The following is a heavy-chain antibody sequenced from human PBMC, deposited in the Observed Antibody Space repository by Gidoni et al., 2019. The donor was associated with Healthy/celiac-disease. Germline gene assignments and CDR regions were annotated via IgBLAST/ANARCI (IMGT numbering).Heavy chain of an antibody. CDR2: IWYDGSNK. Sequence: QVQLVESGGGVVQPGRALRLPCAASGFPFRSHGLPWVRQAAGKGLEWVAVIWYDGSNKYYADSVKGRFTISRDNSKNTLYLQMNSLRAEDTAVYYCARDKSVYRGSGSSWYYGMDVWGQGTTVTVSS. CDR1: GFPFRSHG. J-gene: IGHJ6*02. V-gene: IGHV3-33*01. CDR3: ARDKSVYRGSGSSWYYGMDV. D-gene: IGHD3-10*01.